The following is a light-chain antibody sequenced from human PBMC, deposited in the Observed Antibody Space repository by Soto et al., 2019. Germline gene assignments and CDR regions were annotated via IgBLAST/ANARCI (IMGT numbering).Light chain of an antibody. CDR3: QQYGTAPWT. CDR1: QSVSSSY. V-gene: IGKV3-20*01. Sequence: EIVLTQSPGTLSLSPGERATLSCWASQSVSSSYLAWYQQKPGQAPRLLIYGASGRATGIPDRFSGSGSGTDFTLTISRLEPGDFAVYYCQQYGTAPWTFGQGTKVDIK. CDR2: GAS. J-gene: IGKJ1*01.